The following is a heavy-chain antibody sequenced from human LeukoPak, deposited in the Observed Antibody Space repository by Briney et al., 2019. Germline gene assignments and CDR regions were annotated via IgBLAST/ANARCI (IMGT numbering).Heavy chain of an antibody. CDR2: STIGVGAG. CDR1: GFTFSYYY. J-gene: IGHJ6*02. V-gene: IGHV3-11*01. Sequence: GSLRLSCAASGFTFSYYYMTWIRQTPEKGLGWISHSTIGVGAGYYADSVKGRFAISRDDAKNSLYVRMGRLSVEDTAVYYCARGHYEMDVWGQGTTVTVSS. CDR3: ARGHYEMDV.